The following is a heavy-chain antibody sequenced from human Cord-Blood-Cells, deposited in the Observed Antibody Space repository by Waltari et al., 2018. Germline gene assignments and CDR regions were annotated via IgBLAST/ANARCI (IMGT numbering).Heavy chain of an antibody. J-gene: IGHJ3*02. CDR1: GYSFTSSS. CDR2: IYPGDSDT. Sequence: EVQLVPSGAEVNTPGESLKISCTGSGYSFTSSSIGWVRQMPGKGLEWMGIIYPGDSDTRYNPSFQGQVTIAADKSISTAYLQWSSLKASDTAMYYCARSPALEIWGQGTMVTVSS. CDR3: ARSPALEI. V-gene: IGHV5-51*01.